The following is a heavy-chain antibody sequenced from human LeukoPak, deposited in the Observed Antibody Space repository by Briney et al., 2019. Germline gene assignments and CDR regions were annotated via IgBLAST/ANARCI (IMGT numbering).Heavy chain of an antibody. Sequence: GGSLRLSCAASGFTVSSNYMSWVRQAPGKGLEGASVIYSGGSTYYADSVKGRFTISRHNSKNTLYLQMNSLRAEDTAVYYCAGPPNCGGDCYYFQHWGQGTLVTVSS. CDR3: AGPPNCGGDCYYFQH. D-gene: IGHD2-21*02. J-gene: IGHJ1*01. CDR1: GFTVSSNY. V-gene: IGHV3-53*04. CDR2: IYSGGST.